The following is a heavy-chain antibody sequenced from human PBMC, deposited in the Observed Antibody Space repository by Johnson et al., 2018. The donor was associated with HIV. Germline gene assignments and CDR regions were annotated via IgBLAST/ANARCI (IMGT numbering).Heavy chain of an antibody. Sequence: QEKLVESGGGVVQPGRSLRLSCAASGFTFSSYGMHWVRQAPGKGLEWVAFIRYDGSNKYYADSVKGRFTISRDNSKNTLYLHMNSLRAEDTAVYYCAKGRGPPTSFDAFDICGQGTMFTVSS. D-gene: IGHD2/OR15-2a*01. CDR3: AKGRGPPTSFDAFDI. CDR1: GFTFSSYG. J-gene: IGHJ3*02. CDR2: IRYDGSNK. V-gene: IGHV3-30*02.